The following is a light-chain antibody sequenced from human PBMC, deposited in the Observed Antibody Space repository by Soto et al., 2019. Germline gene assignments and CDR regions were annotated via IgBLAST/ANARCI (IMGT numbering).Light chain of an antibody. CDR1: QSVSSF. CDR3: QQRSNFQLLPLA. J-gene: IGKJ4*01. Sequence: EIVLTQSPATLSLSPGERATLSCRASQSVSSFLAWYQQKPGQPPRLLIYDASYRAAGIPARFSGSGSGTDFTLTIISLEPEDYAVYYWQQRSNFQLLPLAFGGGTKVDI. CDR2: DAS. V-gene: IGKV3-11*01.